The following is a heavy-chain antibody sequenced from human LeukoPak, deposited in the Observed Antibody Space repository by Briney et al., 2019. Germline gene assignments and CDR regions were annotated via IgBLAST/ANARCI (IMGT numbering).Heavy chain of an antibody. CDR1: GGSISSSISY. Sequence: SETLSLTCTVSGGSISSSISYWAWIRQPPGRQLEYIGSVHYGGSIYYHPSLKSRVTISIDTSKNQFSLKVNSVTAADTAMYYCARYWGPYDNSGAYFDYWGQGTLVTVSS. CDR2: VHYGGSI. J-gene: IGHJ4*02. V-gene: IGHV4-39*01. CDR3: ARYWGPYDNSGAYFDY. D-gene: IGHD3-22*01.